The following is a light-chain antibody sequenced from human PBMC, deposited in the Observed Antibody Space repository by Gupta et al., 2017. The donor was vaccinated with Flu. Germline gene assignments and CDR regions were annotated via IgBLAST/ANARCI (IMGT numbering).Light chain of an antibody. CDR2: GNS. CDR1: SSNIGSNA. CDR3: AAWDDSLTGHYV. Sequence: QSVLAQPPSASGTPGKRVSISCSGSSSNIGSNAVNWYLQVPGTAPRLLIYGNSQRPSGVPARFSGSKSGTSASLAISGLQSEDEATYYCAAWDDSLTGHYVFGSGTAVTVL. J-gene: IGLJ1*01. V-gene: IGLV1-44*01.